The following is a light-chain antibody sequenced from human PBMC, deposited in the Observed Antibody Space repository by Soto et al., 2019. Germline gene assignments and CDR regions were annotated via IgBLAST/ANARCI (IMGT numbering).Light chain of an antibody. Sequence: EIVMTQSPATLSVSPGERATLSCRASQSVSSNLAWYQQKPGQAPRLLIYGASTSATGIPARFSCSGSGTEFTLTISSLQSEDFAVYYCQQYNNWPTFGPGTKVDIK. CDR2: GAS. V-gene: IGKV3-15*01. CDR3: QQYNNWPT. J-gene: IGKJ3*01. CDR1: QSVSSN.